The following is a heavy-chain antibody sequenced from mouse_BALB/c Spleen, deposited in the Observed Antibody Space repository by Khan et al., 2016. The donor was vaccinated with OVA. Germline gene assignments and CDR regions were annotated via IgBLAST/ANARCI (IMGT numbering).Heavy chain of an antibody. J-gene: IGHJ2*01. CDR2: INPHIGET. V-gene: IGHV1-20*02. Sequence: VQLQQPGPELVKPGASVKISCKASGYSFTGYFMNWVMQSHGKSLEWIGRINPHIGETFYNQKFVGKATLTVDESSSTAHMELRSLASKDSAVYFCARKNGSDFDYWGQGTTLTVSS. D-gene: IGHD1-1*01. CDR3: ARKNGSDFDY. CDR1: GYSFTGYF.